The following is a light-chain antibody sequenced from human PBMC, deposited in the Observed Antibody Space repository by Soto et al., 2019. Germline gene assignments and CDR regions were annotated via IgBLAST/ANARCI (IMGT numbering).Light chain of an antibody. CDR3: QQYDDLPLT. CDR2: DAS. Sequence: DIQMTQSPSSLSASVGDRVTITCRASQDITDYLNWYQQKPGKAPRLLIYDASYLETGGPSRFSGSGSGKDFTFTISSLQPEDIATYYCQQYDDLPLTFGGGTKVEIK. CDR1: QDITDY. V-gene: IGKV1-33*01. J-gene: IGKJ4*01.